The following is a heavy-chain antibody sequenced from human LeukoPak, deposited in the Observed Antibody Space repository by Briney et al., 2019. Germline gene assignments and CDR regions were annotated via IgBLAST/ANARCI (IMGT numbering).Heavy chain of an antibody. D-gene: IGHD3-3*01. J-gene: IGHJ5*02. CDR1: GGSISSYY. V-gene: IGHV4-59*01. CDR3: ARGVDYDFWSGTCFDP. CDR2: IYYSGST. Sequence: SETLSLTCAVSGGSISSYYSGWIRNTPGKGLEWIGYIYYSGSTNYNPSLTSRVTISVDTTKNQFSLNLNSVTAADTAVDYCARGVDYDFWSGTCFDPWGQGTLVSVSS.